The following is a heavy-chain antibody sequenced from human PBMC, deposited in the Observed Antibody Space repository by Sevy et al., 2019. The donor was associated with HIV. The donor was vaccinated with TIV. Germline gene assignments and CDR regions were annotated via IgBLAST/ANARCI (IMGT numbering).Heavy chain of an antibody. CDR2: LSFGCGKI. CDR1: GFAFYDYS. Sequence: GGSLRLSCAASGFAFYDYSMSWIRQAPGKGLEWVATLSFGCGKINYGDTVKGRFTISRDNSKNSFYLQMHNLRVEDTALYYCAREGCTRPHDYWGQGTRVTVSS. D-gene: IGHD2-8*01. J-gene: IGHJ4*02. CDR3: AREGCTRPHDY. V-gene: IGHV3-23*01.